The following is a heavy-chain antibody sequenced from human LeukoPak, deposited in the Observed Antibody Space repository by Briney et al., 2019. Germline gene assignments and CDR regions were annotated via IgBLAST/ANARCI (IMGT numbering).Heavy chain of an antibody. J-gene: IGHJ1*01. Sequence: GGSLRLSCAASGFTFNIYSMNWVRQAPGKGLEWVSYISRSSDTTWYADSVKGRFTISRDNAKNSLYLQMNSLRAEDTAVYYCATYSSLNRREFQYWGQGTLLTVSS. V-gene: IGHV3-48*04. D-gene: IGHD3-22*01. CDR2: ISRSSDTT. CDR1: GFTFNIYS. CDR3: ATYSSLNRREFQY.